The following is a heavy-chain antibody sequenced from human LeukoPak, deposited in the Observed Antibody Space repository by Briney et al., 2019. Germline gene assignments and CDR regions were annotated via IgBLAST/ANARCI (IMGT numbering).Heavy chain of an antibody. J-gene: IGHJ4*02. CDR3: ARGQGPSIAVAGTPPPFDY. CDR2: ISRAGDYT. Sequence: GGSLRLSCVASGFTFSSYSMNWVRQAPGKGLEWVSSISRAGDYTYSEDSVKGRFTISRDNAKDSLYLQLNSLRAEDTAVYYCARGQGPSIAVAGTPPPFDYWGQGTLVTVSS. V-gene: IGHV3-21*01. CDR1: GFTFSSYS. D-gene: IGHD6-19*01.